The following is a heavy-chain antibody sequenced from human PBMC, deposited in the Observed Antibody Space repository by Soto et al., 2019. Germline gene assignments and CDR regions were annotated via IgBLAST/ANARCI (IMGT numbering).Heavy chain of an antibody. J-gene: IGHJ4*02. CDR2: IYHIGTT. CDR3: ARYSGSYFDY. CDR1: GGSVSSGGYS. D-gene: IGHD1-26*01. V-gene: IGHV4-30-2*01. Sequence: QLQLQESGSGLVRPSQTLSLTCAVSGGSVSSGGYSWSWIRRPPGKGLESIGYIYHIGTTYYNPSLKSRVSISVDGSKNQVSLEMTSVTAAETAMYYCARYSGSYFDYWGQGTPVTVS.